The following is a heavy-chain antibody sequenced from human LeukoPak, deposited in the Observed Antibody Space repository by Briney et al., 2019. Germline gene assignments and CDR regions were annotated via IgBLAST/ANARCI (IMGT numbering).Heavy chain of an antibody. CDR1: GFTFSSYA. V-gene: IGHV3-23*01. Sequence: GGSLRLSCAASGFTFSSYAMSWVRQAPGKGLEWVSAISGSGGSTYYADSVKGRFTISRDNSKNTLYLQMNSLRAEDTAVYYCAKDPPWSGYYFEYFRHWGQGTLVTVS. D-gene: IGHD3-3*01. CDR3: AKDPPWSGYYFEYFRH. CDR2: ISGSGGST. J-gene: IGHJ1*01.